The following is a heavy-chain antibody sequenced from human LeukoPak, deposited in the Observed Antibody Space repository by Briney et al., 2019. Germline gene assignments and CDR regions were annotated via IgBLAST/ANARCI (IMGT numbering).Heavy chain of an antibody. J-gene: IGHJ4*02. D-gene: IGHD3-22*01. V-gene: IGHV3-30*02. CDR1: GFTFSSYG. Sequence: GGSLRLSCAASGFTFSSYGMHWVRQAPGKGLEWVAFIRYDGSNKYYADSVKGRFTISRDNSKNTLYLQTNSLRAEDTAVYYCAKGEPPYYYDSSGYLVDYWGQGTLVTVSS. CDR3: AKGEPPYYYDSSGYLVDY. CDR2: IRYDGSNK.